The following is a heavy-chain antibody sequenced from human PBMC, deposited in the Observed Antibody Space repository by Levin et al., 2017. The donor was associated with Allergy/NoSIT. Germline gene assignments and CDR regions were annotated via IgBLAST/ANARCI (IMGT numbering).Heavy chain of an antibody. V-gene: IGHV4-39*01. J-gene: IGHJ4*02. CDR2: IYYSGST. CDR1: GGSISSSSYY. Sequence: PSETLSLTCTVSGGSISSSSYYWGWIRQPPGKGLEWIGSIYYSGSTYYNPSLKSRVTISVDTSKNQFSLKLSSVTAADTAVYYCASRGIAVAGTVGFDYWGQGTLVTVSS. D-gene: IGHD6-19*01. CDR3: ASRGIAVAGTVGFDY.